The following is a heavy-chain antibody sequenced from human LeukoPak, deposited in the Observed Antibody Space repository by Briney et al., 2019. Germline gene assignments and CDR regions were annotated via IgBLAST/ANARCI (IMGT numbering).Heavy chain of an antibody. Sequence: SQTPSLTCTVSGGSISSGSYYWSWIRQPAGKGLEWIGRIYTSGSTNYNPSLKSRVTISVDMSKNQFSLKLSSVTAADTAVYYCARDTDWFDPWGQGTLVTVPS. D-gene: IGHD2-8*02. CDR2: IYTSGST. CDR1: GGSISSGSYY. V-gene: IGHV4-61*02. CDR3: ARDTDWFDP. J-gene: IGHJ5*02.